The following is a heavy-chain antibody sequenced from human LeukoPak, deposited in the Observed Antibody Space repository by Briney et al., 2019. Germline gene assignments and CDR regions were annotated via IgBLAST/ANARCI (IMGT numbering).Heavy chain of an antibody. V-gene: IGHV3-64D*06. D-gene: IGHD6-19*01. CDR1: GFTFCTYV. CDR2: ISSNGDNT. CDR3: VRGTGC. J-gene: IGHJ4*02. Sequence: PGGSLRLSCSVSGFTFCTYVMHWVPQAQGKGLEYVSAISSNGDNTYYADSVKGRFTISRDNSKNTLYLQMSSLRADDTAVYYCVRGTGCWGQGTLVTVSS.